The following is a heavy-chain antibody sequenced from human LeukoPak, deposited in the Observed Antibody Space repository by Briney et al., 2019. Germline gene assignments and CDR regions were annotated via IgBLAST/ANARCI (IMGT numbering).Heavy chain of an antibody. CDR1: GDSISTNHW. V-gene: IGHV4-4*02. D-gene: IGHD5-24*01. CDR2: VYHSGST. Sequence: PSETLSLTCAVSGDSISTNHWWSWVRQPPGKGLEGIGEVYHSGSTNYNPSLKSRVTMSVDKSKNLFPLNMTSVTAADTAMYYCASDRWDYWGQGTLVTVSS. CDR3: ASDRWDY. J-gene: IGHJ4*02.